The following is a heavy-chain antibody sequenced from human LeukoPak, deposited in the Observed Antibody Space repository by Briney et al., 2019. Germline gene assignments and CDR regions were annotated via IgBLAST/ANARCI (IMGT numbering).Heavy chain of an antibody. J-gene: IGHJ4*02. CDR1: GFTFSNAW. CDR3: AWLSFDY. D-gene: IGHD5-12*01. CDR2: IKSKTDGWTT. V-gene: IGHV3-15*01. Sequence: GGSLRLSCAASGFTFSNAWMSWVRQAPGKGLEWVGRIKSKTDGWTTDYAAPVKGRFTISRDDSKNTLYLQMNSLKTEDTAVYYCAWLSFDYWGQGTLVTVSS.